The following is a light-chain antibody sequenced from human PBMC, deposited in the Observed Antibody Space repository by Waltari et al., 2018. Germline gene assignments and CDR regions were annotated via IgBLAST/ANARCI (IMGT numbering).Light chain of an antibody. J-gene: IGLJ2*01. CDR3: CSYAGNCTVV. CDR1: SSDVGSYDL. V-gene: IGLV2-23*02. Sequence: QSALTQPPSVSGSPGQSITISCPGTSSDVGSYDLVLWYQQHPGKAPKLMIYEVKKRPSGVSHRFSGSRSGNTASLKISGLQAEDEADYHCCSYAGNCTVVFGGGTKLTVL. CDR2: EVK.